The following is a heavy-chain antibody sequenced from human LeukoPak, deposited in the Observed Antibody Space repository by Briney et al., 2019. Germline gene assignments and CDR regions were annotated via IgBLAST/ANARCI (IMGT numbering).Heavy chain of an antibody. J-gene: IGHJ4*02. CDR2: IYPGDSDT. V-gene: IGHV5-51*01. CDR1: GYSFTSYW. CDR3: ARPLLAVAATFSGFDY. Sequence: GESLKISCKGSGYSFTSYWIGWVRQMPGKGLEWMGIIYPGDSDTRYSPSFQGQVTISADKSISTAYLQWSSLKASDTAMYYCARPLLAVAATFSGFDYWGQGTLVTVSS. D-gene: IGHD6-19*01.